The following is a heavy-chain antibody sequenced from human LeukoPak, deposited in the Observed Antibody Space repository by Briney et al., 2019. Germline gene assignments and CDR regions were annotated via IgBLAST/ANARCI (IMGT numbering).Heavy chain of an antibody. CDR2: IYTTGST. CDR3: ARDGLWFGELQFDY. J-gene: IGHJ4*02. Sequence: SETLSLTCTVAGGSMSSYYWSWIRQPAGKGLEWIGRIYTTGSTNYNPSLKSRVTMSVDTSKNQFSIKLSSVTAADTAVYYCARDGLWFGELQFDYWGQGTLVTVSS. V-gene: IGHV4-4*07. CDR1: GGSMSSYY. D-gene: IGHD3-10*01.